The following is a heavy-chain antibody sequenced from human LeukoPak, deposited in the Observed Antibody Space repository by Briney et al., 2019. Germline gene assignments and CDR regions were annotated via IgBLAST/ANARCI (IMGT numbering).Heavy chain of an antibody. J-gene: IGHJ4*02. CDR3: ARSGSTGYSLDY. V-gene: IGHV1-2*02. Sequence: ASVTVSFKASGYSFTGYFIHWVRQAPGQGLEWMGCVDPNSCETKYAHKFQGRVSMPRDTSTRSAYMELSRLRSDDTAVYFCARSGSTGYSLDYWGQGTLVTVSS. CDR2: VDPNSCET. CDR1: GYSFTGYF. D-gene: IGHD3-22*01.